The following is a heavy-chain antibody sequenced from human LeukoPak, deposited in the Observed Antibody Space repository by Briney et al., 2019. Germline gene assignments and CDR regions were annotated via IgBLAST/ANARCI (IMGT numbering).Heavy chain of an antibody. J-gene: IGHJ4*02. D-gene: IGHD1-26*01. CDR1: GFTFSSYA. Sequence: QPGGSLRLSCVASGFTFSSYAIHWVRQAPGKGLEWVAAISHDGSNKFYADSVKGRFTISRDNSKNTLYLQMNSLRTEDTAVYYCAREREGAIEDYWGQGTLVTVSS. CDR3: AREREGAIEDY. V-gene: IGHV3-30*04. CDR2: ISHDGSNK.